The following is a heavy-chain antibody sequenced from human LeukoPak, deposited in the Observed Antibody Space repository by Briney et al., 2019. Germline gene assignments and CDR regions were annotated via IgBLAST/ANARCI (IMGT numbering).Heavy chain of an antibody. Sequence: SETLSLTCAVYGGSFSGYYWSWIRQPPGKGLEWIGEINHSGSTNYNPSLKSRVTISVDTSKNQFSLKLSSVTAADTAVYYCARLRGSYNGDYVDYWGQGTLVTVSS. CDR1: GGSFSGYY. CDR3: ARLRGSYNGDYVDY. D-gene: IGHD5-24*01. J-gene: IGHJ4*02. CDR2: INHSGST. V-gene: IGHV4-34*01.